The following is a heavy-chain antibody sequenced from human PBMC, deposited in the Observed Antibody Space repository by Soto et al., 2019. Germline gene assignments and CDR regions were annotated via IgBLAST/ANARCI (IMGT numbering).Heavy chain of an antibody. CDR3: AGGDYYDSSGYYYWGHWFDP. V-gene: IGHV4-59*01. D-gene: IGHD3-22*01. CDR2: IYYDGTA. CDR1: GGSFSPNY. Sequence: PSETLSLTCTVSGGSFSPNYWSWIRQPPGKGLEWVGYIYYDGTARHNPSLKSRVTISLETSRSQFSLRLSSVTAADTAVYYCAGGDYYDSSGYYYWGHWFDPWGQGTLVTVSS. J-gene: IGHJ5*02.